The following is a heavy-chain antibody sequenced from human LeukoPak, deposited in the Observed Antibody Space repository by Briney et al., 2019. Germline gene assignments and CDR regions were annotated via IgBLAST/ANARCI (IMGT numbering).Heavy chain of an antibody. J-gene: IGHJ4*02. Sequence: PSETLSLTCAVYGGSFSGYYWSWIRQPPGKGLEWIREINHSGSTNYNPSLKSRVTISVDTSKNQFSLKLSSVTAADTAVYYCARPAIAVAGTTDYWGQGTLVTVSS. V-gene: IGHV4-34*01. CDR3: ARPAIAVAGTTDY. CDR1: GGSFSGYY. CDR2: INHSGST. D-gene: IGHD6-19*01.